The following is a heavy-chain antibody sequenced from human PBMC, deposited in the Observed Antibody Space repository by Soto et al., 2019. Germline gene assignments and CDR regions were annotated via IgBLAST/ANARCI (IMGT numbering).Heavy chain of an antibody. Sequence: SDTLSLTCVVSGGSISSSNWWSWVRQPPGKGLEWIGEIYHSGSNNYKRCLKIPVNMSVEKSKNQFTLRLSDVTAADTAVYYCARVYGITATTHDYWGQGTLVTVSS. CDR1: GGSISSSNW. CDR2: IYHSGSN. D-gene: IGHD1-7*01. V-gene: IGHV4-4*02. CDR3: ARVYGITATTHDY. J-gene: IGHJ4*02.